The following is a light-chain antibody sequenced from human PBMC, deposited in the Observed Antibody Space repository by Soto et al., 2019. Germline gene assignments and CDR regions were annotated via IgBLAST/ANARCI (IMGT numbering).Light chain of an antibody. CDR1: RSISNW. V-gene: IGKV1-12*01. CDR2: AAS. Sequence: DIQMTQSPSTLSASVGDRVTITCRASRSISNWLAWYQQRPGIAPKLLIYAASTLQSGVPSRFSGSGSGTDFTLTIRSLQPEDFATYYCQQSNSFPRTFGGGTKVDIK. J-gene: IGKJ4*01. CDR3: QQSNSFPRT.